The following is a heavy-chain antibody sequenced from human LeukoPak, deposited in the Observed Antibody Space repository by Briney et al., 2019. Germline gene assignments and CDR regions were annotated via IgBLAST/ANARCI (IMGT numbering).Heavy chain of an antibody. CDR2: INHSGST. CDR1: GGSFSGYY. CDR3: ARGAQKTDFWSGYYIYYYYMDV. Sequence: SETLSLTCAVYGGSFSGYYWSWIRQPPGKGLEWIGEINHSGSTNYNPSLKSRVTISVDTSKNQFSLKLSSVTAADTAVYYCARGAQKTDFWSGYYIYYYYMDVWGKGTTVTVSS. V-gene: IGHV4-34*01. D-gene: IGHD3-3*01. J-gene: IGHJ6*03.